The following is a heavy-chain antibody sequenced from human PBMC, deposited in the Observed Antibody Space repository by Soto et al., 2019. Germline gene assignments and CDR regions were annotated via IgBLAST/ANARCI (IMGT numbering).Heavy chain of an antibody. J-gene: IGHJ4*02. Sequence: GGSLRLSCAASGFTFSRYSMNWVRQAPGKGLEWVSSTSSTTNYIYYADSMKGRFTVSRDNAKNSVYLDMNSLSAEDTAVYYCARESEDLTSNFDYWGQGTLVTVSS. V-gene: IGHV3-21*01. CDR3: ARESEDLTSNFDY. CDR1: GFTFSRYS. CDR2: TSSTTNYI.